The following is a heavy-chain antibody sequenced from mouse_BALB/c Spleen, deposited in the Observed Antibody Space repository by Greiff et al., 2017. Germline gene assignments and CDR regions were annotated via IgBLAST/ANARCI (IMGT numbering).Heavy chain of an antibody. CDR3: ARDAAGTAFAY. CDR2: SRNKANDYTT. Sequence: EVKLVESGGGLVQPGGSLRLSCATSGFTFSDFYMEWVRQPPGKRLEWIAASRNKANDYTTEYSASVKGRFIVSRDTSQSILYLQMNDLRAEDTAIYYCARDAAGTAFAYWGQGTLVTVSA. V-gene: IGHV7-1*02. D-gene: IGHD4-1*01. CDR1: GFTFSDFY. J-gene: IGHJ3*01.